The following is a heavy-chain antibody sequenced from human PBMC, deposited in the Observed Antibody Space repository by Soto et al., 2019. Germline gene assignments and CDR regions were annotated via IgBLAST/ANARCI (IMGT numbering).Heavy chain of an antibody. CDR1: GCSISISIYY. D-gene: IGHD5-12*01. Sequence: SDTLSRTCTVSGCSISISIYYWGCVRQPPGKGLGWIGNIYYSGSTNSNPSLKSRVTISVDTSKHPFSLKLSSVTAADTAVYYCARSKVATIGSDYWGQGTLVTVSS. CDR2: IYYSGST. J-gene: IGHJ4*02. V-gene: IGHV4-61*05. CDR3: ARSKVATIGSDY.